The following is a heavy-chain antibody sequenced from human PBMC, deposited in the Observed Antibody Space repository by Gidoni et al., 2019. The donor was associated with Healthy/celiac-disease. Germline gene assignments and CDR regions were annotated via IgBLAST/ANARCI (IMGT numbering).Heavy chain of an antibody. CDR3: AREVIAAGVQYFQH. CDR1: GGSISSYY. D-gene: IGHD6-13*01. CDR2: IYYSGST. Sequence: QVQLQESGPGLVKPSETLSLTCTVSGGSISSYYWSWIRQPPGKGLEWIGYIYYSGSTNYNPPLKSRFTISVDTSKNQFSLKLSSVTAADTAVYYCAREVIAAGVQYFQHWGQGTLVTVSS. J-gene: IGHJ1*01. V-gene: IGHV4-59*01.